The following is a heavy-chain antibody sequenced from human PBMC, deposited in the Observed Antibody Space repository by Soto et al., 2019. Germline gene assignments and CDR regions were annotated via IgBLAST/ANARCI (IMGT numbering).Heavy chain of an antibody. CDR3: ARAVLWNSFLPYYYYMDV. D-gene: IGHD1-7*01. V-gene: IGHV3-48*01. CDR2: ISSSSSTI. J-gene: IGHJ6*03. Sequence: PGGSLRLSCXASGFTFSSYSMNWVRQAPGKGLEWVSYISSSSSTIYYADSVKGRFTISRDNAKNSLYLQMNSLRAEDTAVYYCARAVLWNSFLPYYYYMDVWGKGTTVTVSS. CDR1: GFTFSSYS.